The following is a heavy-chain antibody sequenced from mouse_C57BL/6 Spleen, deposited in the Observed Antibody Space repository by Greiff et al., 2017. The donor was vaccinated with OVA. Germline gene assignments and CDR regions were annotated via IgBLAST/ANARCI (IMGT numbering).Heavy chain of an antibody. D-gene: IGHD1-1*01. CDR3: ARSPNYYDSSPWYFDV. J-gene: IGHJ1*03. CDR1: GYTFTSYW. V-gene: IGHV1-69*01. Sequence: QVQLQQPGAELVMPGASVKLSCKASGYTFTSYWMHWVKQRPGQGLEWIGEIDPSDSYTTYNQKFKGKSTLTVDKSSSTAYMQLSSLTSEDSAVYSCARSPNYYDSSPWYFDVWGKGTTVTVSS. CDR2: IDPSDSYT.